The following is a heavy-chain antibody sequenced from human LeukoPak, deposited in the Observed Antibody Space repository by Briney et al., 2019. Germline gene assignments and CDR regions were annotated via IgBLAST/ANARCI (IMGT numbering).Heavy chain of an antibody. D-gene: IGHD1-1*01. J-gene: IGHJ4*02. CDR3: ARAPNSWNPFDY. CDR2: IYTSGST. V-gene: IGHV4-61*02. CDR1: GGSISSGSYY. Sequence: PSETLSLTCTVSGGSISSGSYYWSWIRQPAGKGLEWIGRIYTSGSTNYNPSLKSRVTISVDTSKNQFSLKLSSVTAADTAVYYCARAPNSWNPFDYWGQGTLVTVSS.